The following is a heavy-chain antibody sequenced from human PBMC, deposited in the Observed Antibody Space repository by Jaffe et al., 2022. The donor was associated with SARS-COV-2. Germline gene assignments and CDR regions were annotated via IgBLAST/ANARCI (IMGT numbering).Heavy chain of an antibody. D-gene: IGHD1-26*01. CDR1: GFTFSSYA. V-gene: IGHV3-30-3*01. CDR2: ISYDGSNK. J-gene: IGHJ4*02. Sequence: QVQLVESGGGVVQPGRSLRLSCAASGFTFSSYAMHWVRQAPGKGLEWVAVISYDGSNKYYADSVKGRFTISRDNSKNTLYLQMNSLRAEDTAVYYCARPDGWELLLQSMFDYWGQGTLVTVSS. CDR3: ARPDGWELLLQSMFDY.